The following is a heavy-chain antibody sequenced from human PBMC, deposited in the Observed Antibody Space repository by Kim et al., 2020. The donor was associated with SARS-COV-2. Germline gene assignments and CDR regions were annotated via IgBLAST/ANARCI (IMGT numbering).Heavy chain of an antibody. J-gene: IGHJ4*02. V-gene: IGHV3-23*01. CDR2: T. D-gene: IGHD3-9*01. Sequence: TYYADSVKGRFTISRDNSKNTLYLQMNSLRAEDTAVYDCANLVTLGDFDYWGQGTLVTVSS. CDR3: ANLVTLGDFDY.